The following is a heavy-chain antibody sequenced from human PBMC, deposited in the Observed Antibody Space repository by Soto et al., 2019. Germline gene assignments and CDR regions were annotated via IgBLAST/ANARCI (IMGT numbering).Heavy chain of an antibody. CDR2: VYQTGST. V-gene: IGHV4-4*02. CDR1: GGSISTSNW. CDR3: ARARATIAAAAIFDC. Sequence: QVQLQESGPGLVKPSGTLSLTCAVSGGSISTSNWWSWVRQPPGKGLEWIGEVYQTGSTTYNPSLESRLTISVDKSKNQFSLKLTSVTAADTAVYYCARARATIAAAAIFDCWGQGTLVTVSS. D-gene: IGHD6-13*01. J-gene: IGHJ4*02.